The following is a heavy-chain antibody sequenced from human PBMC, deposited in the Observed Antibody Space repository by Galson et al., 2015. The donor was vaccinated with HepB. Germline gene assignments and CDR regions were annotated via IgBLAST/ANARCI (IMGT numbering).Heavy chain of an antibody. D-gene: IGHD6-6*01. CDR1: GFTFNTYC. V-gene: IGHV3-7*01. Sequence: SLRLSCAASGFTFNTYCMSWVRQTPGRGLEWVAYIKKDGNDKYYADSVRGRSSISRDNAKNSLYLQMNSLRAEDTAIYYCARDWYEISSGNAFDIWGQGTMVTVSS. CDR3: ARDWYEISSGNAFDI. CDR2: IKKDGNDK. J-gene: IGHJ3*02.